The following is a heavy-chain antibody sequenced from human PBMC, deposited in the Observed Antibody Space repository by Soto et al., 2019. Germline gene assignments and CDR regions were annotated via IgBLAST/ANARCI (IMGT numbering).Heavy chain of an antibody. CDR1: GGSISSYY. CDR2: IYYSGST. V-gene: IGHV4-59*05. J-gene: IGHJ6*02. Sequence: SETLSLTCTVSGGSISSYYWSWIRQPPGKGLEWIGSIYYSGSTYYNPSLKSRVTISVDTSKNQFSLKLSSETAADTAVYYCARQGYGSGSNTTYYYYYGMDVWGQGTTVTVSS. D-gene: IGHD3-10*01. CDR3: ARQGYGSGSNTTYYYYYGMDV.